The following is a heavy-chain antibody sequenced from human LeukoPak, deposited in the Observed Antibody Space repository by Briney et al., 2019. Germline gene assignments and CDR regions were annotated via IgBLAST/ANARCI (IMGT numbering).Heavy chain of an antibody. CDR2: IYTSGGT. V-gene: IGHV4-61*02. Sequence: PSQTLSLTCTVSGDSINSNNYYWSWIRQPAGKGLEWIGRIYTSGGTNCNPSLESRVTILIDTPKNQFSLRLSSVTAADTAVYYCARSYSSSWYSSFDIWGHGTMVTVSS. CDR3: ARSYSSSWYSSFDI. CDR1: GDSINSNNYY. J-gene: IGHJ3*02. D-gene: IGHD6-13*01.